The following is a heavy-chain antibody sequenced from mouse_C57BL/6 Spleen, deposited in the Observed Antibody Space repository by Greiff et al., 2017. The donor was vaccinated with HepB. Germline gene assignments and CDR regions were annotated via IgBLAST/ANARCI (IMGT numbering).Heavy chain of an antibody. V-gene: IGHV5-4*01. CDR1: GFTFSSYA. Sequence: EVKLVESGGGLVKPGGSLKLSCAASGFTFSSYAMSWVRQTPEKRLEWVATISDGGSYTYYPDNVKGRFTISRDNAKNNLYLQMSHLKSEDTAMYYCAREGLTVVGTPYYFDYWGQGTTLTVSS. CDR3: AREGLTVVGTPYYFDY. D-gene: IGHD1-1*01. J-gene: IGHJ2*01. CDR2: ISDGGSYT.